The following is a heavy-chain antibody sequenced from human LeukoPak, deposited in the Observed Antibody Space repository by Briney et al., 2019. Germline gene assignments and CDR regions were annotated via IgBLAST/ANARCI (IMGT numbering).Heavy chain of an antibody. CDR3: AKAKSGYGASCVDY. V-gene: IGHV3-23*01. CDR1: GFTFSSYA. Sequence: GGSLRLSCAASGFTFSSYAMSLVRQAPGKGLEWVSVISDGGVSTYYRESVKGRFTISRDNSKNTLYLQMNSLRAEDTAVYYCAKAKSGYGASCVDYWGQGTLITVSS. D-gene: IGHD5-12*01. J-gene: IGHJ4*02. CDR2: ISDGGVST.